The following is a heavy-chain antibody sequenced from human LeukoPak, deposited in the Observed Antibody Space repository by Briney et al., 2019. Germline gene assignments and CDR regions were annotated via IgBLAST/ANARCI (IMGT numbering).Heavy chain of an antibody. CDR2: INTDGSST. Sequence: PGGSLRLSCAASRFTFSSYWMHWVRQAPGEGLVWVSRINTDGSSTSYADSVKGRFTMSRDNAKNTVYLQMNSLRAEDTALYYCASGLYYGAVVLDVWGQGSTVTVSS. V-gene: IGHV3-74*01. D-gene: IGHD1-26*01. J-gene: IGHJ6*02. CDR3: ASGLYYGAVVLDV. CDR1: RFTFSSYW.